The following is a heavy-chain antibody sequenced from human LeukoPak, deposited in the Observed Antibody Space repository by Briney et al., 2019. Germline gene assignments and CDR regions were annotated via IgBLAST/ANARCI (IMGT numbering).Heavy chain of an antibody. CDR3: ARVGGSSSWYWGNWFDP. CDR2: IYYSGST. V-gene: IGHV4-59*08. Sequence: SETLSLTCTVSGGSISTYYWSWIRQPPGKGLEWIGHIYYSGSTKYNPSLKSRVTISVDTSKNQFSLKLSSVTAADTAVYYCARVGGSSSWYWGNWFDPWGQGTLVTVSS. CDR1: GGSISTYY. D-gene: IGHD6-13*01. J-gene: IGHJ5*02.